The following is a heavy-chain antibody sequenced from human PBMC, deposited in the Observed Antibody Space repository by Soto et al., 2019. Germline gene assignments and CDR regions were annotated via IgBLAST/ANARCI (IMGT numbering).Heavy chain of an antibody. D-gene: IGHD6-13*01. CDR2: IYPGDSDT. Sequence: PGESLKISCKGSGYSFTSYWIGWVRQMPGKGLEWMGIIYPGDSDTRYSPSFQGQVTISADKSISTAYLQWSSLKASDTAMYYCERLRSWAAAGTNWFDPWGQGTLVTVSS. V-gene: IGHV5-51*01. CDR1: GYSFTSYW. CDR3: ERLRSWAAAGTNWFDP. J-gene: IGHJ5*02.